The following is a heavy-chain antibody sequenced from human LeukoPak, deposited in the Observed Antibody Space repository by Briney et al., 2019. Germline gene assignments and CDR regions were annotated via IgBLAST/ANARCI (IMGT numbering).Heavy chain of an antibody. V-gene: IGHV1-18*01. CDR2: VNAYNGKT. J-gene: IGHJ4*02. CDR1: GYTFTSYG. Sequence: ASVKVSCKASGYTFTSYGISWVRQAPGQGLEWMGWVNAYNGKTNYPQKFQDRVTMTTDSATSTVYLELRNLRSDDSAVYYCARDSHDYCDYWGQGTLVIVSS. CDR3: ARDSHDYCDY.